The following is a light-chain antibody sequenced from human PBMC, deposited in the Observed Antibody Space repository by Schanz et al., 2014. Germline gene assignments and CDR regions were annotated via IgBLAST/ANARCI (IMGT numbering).Light chain of an antibody. Sequence: PGERATLSCRASQSVSSSYLAWYQQKPGQAPRLLIYGASSRATGIPDRFSGSGSGTDFTLTISRLEPEDFAVYYCQQYGSSWTFGQGTKVEIK. CDR1: QSVSSSY. CDR3: QQYGSSWT. CDR2: GAS. J-gene: IGKJ1*01. V-gene: IGKV3-20*01.